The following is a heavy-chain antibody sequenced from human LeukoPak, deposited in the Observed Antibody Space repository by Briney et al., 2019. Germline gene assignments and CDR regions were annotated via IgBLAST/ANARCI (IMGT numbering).Heavy chain of an antibody. D-gene: IGHD4-23*01. Sequence: PSETLSLTCTVSGGSISSYYWSWIRQPPGKGLEWIGYIYYSGSTNYNPSLKSRVTISVDTSKNQFSLKLSSVTAADTAVYYCARFNDYGGNAFDYWGQGTLVTVSS. CDR2: IYYSGST. J-gene: IGHJ4*02. CDR1: GGSISSYY. CDR3: ARFNDYGGNAFDY. V-gene: IGHV4-59*01.